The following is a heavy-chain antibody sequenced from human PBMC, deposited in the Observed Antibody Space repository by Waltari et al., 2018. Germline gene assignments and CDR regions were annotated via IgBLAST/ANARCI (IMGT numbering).Heavy chain of an antibody. J-gene: IGHJ4*02. V-gene: IGHV4-34*01. CDR1: GGSFSGYY. CDR3: ARGRGAAAWN. CDR2: INHSGST. D-gene: IGHD6-13*01. Sequence: QVQLQQWGAGLLKPSETLSLTCAVYGGSFSGYYWSWIRQPPGKGLEWIGEINHSGSTNYNPSFNLRVTISVDTSKNQFSLKLSSVTAADTAVYYCARGRGAAAWNWGQGTLVTVSS.